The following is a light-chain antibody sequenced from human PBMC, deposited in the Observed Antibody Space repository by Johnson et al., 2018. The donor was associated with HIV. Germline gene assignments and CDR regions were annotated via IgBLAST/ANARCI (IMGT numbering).Light chain of an antibody. CDR2: DNN. Sequence: QSMLTQPPSVSAAPGQKVTISCSGSSSNIGNNYVSWYQQLPGTAPKLLIYDNNKRPSGIPDRFSGSKSGTSATLGITGLQTGDEADYYCATWDRSLTLGGVFGTGTKVTVL. J-gene: IGLJ1*01. CDR3: ATWDRSLTLGGV. CDR1: SSNIGNNY. V-gene: IGLV1-51*01.